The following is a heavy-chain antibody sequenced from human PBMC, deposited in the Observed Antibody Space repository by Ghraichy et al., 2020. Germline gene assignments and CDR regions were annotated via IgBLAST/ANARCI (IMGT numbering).Heavy chain of an antibody. CDR3: ARVGDGYDFGYYYYGMDV. V-gene: IGHV3-21*01. D-gene: IGHD5-12*01. CDR2: ISSSSSYI. Sequence: GGSLRLSCAASGFTFSSYSMNWVRQAPGKGLEWVSSISSSSSYIYYADSVKGRFTIARDNAKNSLYLQRNSLRAEDTAVYYCARVGDGYDFGYYYYGMDVWGQGTTVTVSS. J-gene: IGHJ6*02. CDR1: GFTFSSYS.